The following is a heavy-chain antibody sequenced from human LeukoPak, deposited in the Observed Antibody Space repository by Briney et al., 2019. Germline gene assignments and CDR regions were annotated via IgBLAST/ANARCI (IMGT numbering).Heavy chain of an antibody. CDR1: GGSISSSY. J-gene: IGHJ5*02. D-gene: IGHD4/OR15-4a*01. CDR2: IYYSGST. CDR3: ARDLTTPPYNWFDP. V-gene: IGHV4-59*12. Sequence: SETLSLTCTVSGGSISSSYWSWIRQPPGKGLEWIGYIYYSGSTNYNPSLKSRVTMSVDTSKNQFSLKLSSVTAADTAVYYCARDLTTPPYNWFDPWGQGTLVTVSS.